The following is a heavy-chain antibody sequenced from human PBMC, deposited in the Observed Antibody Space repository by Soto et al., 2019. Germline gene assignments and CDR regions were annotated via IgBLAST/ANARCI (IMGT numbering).Heavy chain of an antibody. Sequence: LRLSCAASGFTFDDYGMSWVRQAPGKGLEWVSSISRNGGNINYADSVKGRFTISRDDATKSVYLDMNSLRVEDTAVYYCARASDFWSGYYRLSFDPWGPGTLVTVSS. D-gene: IGHD3-3*01. J-gene: IGHJ5*02. CDR3: ARASDFWSGYYRLSFDP. CDR2: ISRNGGNI. CDR1: GFTFDDYG. V-gene: IGHV3-20*04.